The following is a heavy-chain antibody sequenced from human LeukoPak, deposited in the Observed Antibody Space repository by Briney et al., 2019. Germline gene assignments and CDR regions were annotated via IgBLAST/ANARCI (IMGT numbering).Heavy chain of an antibody. CDR1: RYTFTGYN. D-gene: IGHD5-12*01. Sequence: ASVKVSCKASRYTFTGYNIDWVRQAPGQGLEWMGWIKTYNGNTNYAQKFQGRVTMTTDTSTTTVYMELRSLRSDDTAVYYCARFIVATINYYYYYYMDVWGKGTTVTVSS. CDR3: ARFIVATINYYYYYYMDV. V-gene: IGHV1-18*01. CDR2: IKTYNGNT. J-gene: IGHJ6*03.